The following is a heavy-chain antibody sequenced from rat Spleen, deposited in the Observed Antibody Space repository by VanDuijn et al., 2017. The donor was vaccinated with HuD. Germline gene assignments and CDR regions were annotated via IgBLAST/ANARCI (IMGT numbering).Heavy chain of an antibody. Sequence: EVQLQESGPGLVKPSQSLSLTCSVTGYSITSNYWNWIRQFPGNKLEWMGYVNSAGSTNYNPSLKSRISITRNTSKNQFFLQVNSVSSEDTAPYYCATSEGVHYYLPFAYWGQGTLVTVSS. CDR3: ATSEGVHYYLPFAY. CDR1: GYSITSNY. D-gene: IGHD1-1*01. J-gene: IGHJ3*01. V-gene: IGHV3-3*01. CDR2: VNSAGST.